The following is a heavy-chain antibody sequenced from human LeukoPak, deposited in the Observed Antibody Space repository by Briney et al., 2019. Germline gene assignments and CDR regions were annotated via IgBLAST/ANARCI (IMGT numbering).Heavy chain of an antibody. CDR2: ISSSSSYI. Sequence: PGGSLRLSCAASGFTFSSYSMNWVRQAPGKGLEWVSSISSSSSYIYYADSVKGRFTISRDNSKNTLYLQMNSLRAEDTAVYYCAGLHFIYYMDVWGKGTTVTISS. J-gene: IGHJ6*03. CDR1: GFTFSSYS. V-gene: IGHV3-21*01. D-gene: IGHD2/OR15-2a*01. CDR3: AGLHFIYYMDV.